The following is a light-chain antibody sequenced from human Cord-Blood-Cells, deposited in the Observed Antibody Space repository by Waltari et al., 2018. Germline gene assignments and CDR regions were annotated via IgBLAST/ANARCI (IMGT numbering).Light chain of an antibody. V-gene: IGKV1-39*01. CDR1: QSISSY. CDR3: QQIYSTPYT. J-gene: IGKJ2*01. CDR2: AAS. Sequence: DIQMTQSPSSLSASVGDRVTITCRASQSISSYLNWYQQKPGKAPKLLIYAASSLQSGVPSRFSGSGSGTDFTLTISSLQPEDFATYYCQQIYSTPYTFGQG.